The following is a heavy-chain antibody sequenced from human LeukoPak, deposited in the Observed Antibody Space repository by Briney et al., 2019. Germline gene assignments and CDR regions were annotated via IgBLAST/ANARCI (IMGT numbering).Heavy chain of an antibody. CDR2: INHSGST. Sequence: PSETLSLTCAVYGGSFSGYYWSWIRQPPGKGLEWIGEINHSGSTHSNPSLKSRVTISVDTSKNQFSLKLSSVTAADTAVYYCARGRSNGWFYWGQGTLVTVSS. J-gene: IGHJ4*02. CDR1: GGSFSGYY. V-gene: IGHV4-34*01. D-gene: IGHD2-8*01. CDR3: ARGRSNGWFY.